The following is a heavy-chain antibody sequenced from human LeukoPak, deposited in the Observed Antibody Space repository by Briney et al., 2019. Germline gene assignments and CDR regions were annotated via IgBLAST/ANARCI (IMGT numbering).Heavy chain of an antibody. CDR1: EFVFSDCY. V-gene: IGHV3-11*01. Sequence: GGSLRLSCAASEFVFSDCYMSWVRQAPGKGLEWVSYISSGGDTKYYADSVKGRFTISRDNAKNSLYLQMYNLRAEGTGVYYVGGGVGGDFCSGTFFDLWGQGNMVTVSS. D-gene: IGHD3-10*02. J-gene: IGHJ4*02. CDR3: GGGVGGDFCSGTFFDL. CDR2: ISSGGDTK.